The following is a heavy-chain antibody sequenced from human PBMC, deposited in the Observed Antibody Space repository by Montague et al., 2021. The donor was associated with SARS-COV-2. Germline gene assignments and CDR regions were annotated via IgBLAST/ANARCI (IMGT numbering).Heavy chain of an antibody. Sequence: QSGAEVKKPGESLKISCNGSGYSFTKYWIGWVRQMPGKGLEWMRIIYPGDSDSRYSPSFQGQVTISADKSISTAYLQWSSLKASDTAMYYCARRGFDTSGYYSYFDYWGQGTLVTVSS. CDR1: GYSFTKYW. D-gene: IGHD3-22*01. CDR3: ARRGFDTSGYYSYFDY. J-gene: IGHJ4*02. V-gene: IGHV5-51*01. CDR2: IYPGDSDS.